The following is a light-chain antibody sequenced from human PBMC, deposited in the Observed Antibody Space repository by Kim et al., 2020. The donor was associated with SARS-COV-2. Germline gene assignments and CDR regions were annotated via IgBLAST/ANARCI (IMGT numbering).Light chain of an antibody. V-gene: IGLV2-11*03. CDR3: CSYAGRYIWV. Sequence: GQSVNISCTGTRSDVGGYDYVSWYQQHPGKAPKLMIYDVTRRPSGVPDRLSGSKSGNTASLTISGLQAEDEADYYCCSYAGRYIWVFGGGTKLTVL. CDR2: DVT. CDR1: RSDVGGYDY. J-gene: IGLJ3*02.